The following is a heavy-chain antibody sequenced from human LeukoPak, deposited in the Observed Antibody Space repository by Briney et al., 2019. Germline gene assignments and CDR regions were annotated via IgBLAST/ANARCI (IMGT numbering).Heavy chain of an antibody. Sequence: GGSLRLSCAASGFTFSDYYMSWVRQAHGEGLEWVSYIISSSSYTNYADSVKGRFTISRDNAKNSLYLQMNSLRAEDTAVYYCARSGGRITILGGGFDYWGQGTLVTVSS. CDR1: GFTFSDYY. J-gene: IGHJ4*02. D-gene: IGHD3-3*01. CDR2: IISSSSYT. V-gene: IGHV3-11*06. CDR3: ARSGGRITILGGGFDY.